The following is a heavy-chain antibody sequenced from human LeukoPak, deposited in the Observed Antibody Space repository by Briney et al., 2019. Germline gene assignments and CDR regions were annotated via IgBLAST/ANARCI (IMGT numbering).Heavy chain of an antibody. CDR3: AKGKYYYDSSGPDY. CDR1: GFTFTSYA. CDR2: ISGSGGST. Sequence: GGSLRLSCAASGFTFTSYAMSWVRQAPGKGLEWVSAISGSGGSTYYADSVKGRFTISRDNSKNTLYLQMNSLRAEDTAVYYCAKGKYYYDSSGPDYWGQGTLVTVSS. V-gene: IGHV3-23*01. J-gene: IGHJ4*02. D-gene: IGHD3-22*01.